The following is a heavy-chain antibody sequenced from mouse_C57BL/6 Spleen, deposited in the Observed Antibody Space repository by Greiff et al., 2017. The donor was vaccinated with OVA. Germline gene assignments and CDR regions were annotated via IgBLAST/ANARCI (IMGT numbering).Heavy chain of an antibody. Sequence: QVQLQQSGAELVRPGASVTLSCKASGYTFTDYEMHWVKQTPVHGLEWIGAIDPETGGTAYNQKFKGKAILTADKSSSTAYMELRSLTSEDSAVYYGTREYYGSSWYFDVWGTGTTVTVSS. CDR3: TREYYGSSWYFDV. CDR1: GYTFTDYE. V-gene: IGHV1-15*01. CDR2: IDPETGGT. D-gene: IGHD1-1*01. J-gene: IGHJ1*03.